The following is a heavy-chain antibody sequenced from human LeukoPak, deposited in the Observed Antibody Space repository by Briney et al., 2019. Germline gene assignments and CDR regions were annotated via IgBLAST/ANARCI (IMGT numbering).Heavy chain of an antibody. D-gene: IGHD2-21*01. CDR1: GFTFGSYW. CDR3: GSERRRDYGDSY. J-gene: IGHJ4*02. Sequence: GGSLRLSCAASGFTFGSYWMSWVRQAPGKGLEWVANISPDGSEKYYVDSVKGRFTISRDNAKNSLFLQMNSLRAEDTAVYYCGSERRRDYGDSYWGQGTLVTVSS. CDR2: ISPDGSEK. V-gene: IGHV3-7*01.